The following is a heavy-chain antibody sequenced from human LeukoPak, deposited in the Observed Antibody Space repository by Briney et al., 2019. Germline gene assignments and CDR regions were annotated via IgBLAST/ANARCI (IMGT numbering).Heavy chain of an antibody. CDR2: ISGYNDNT. J-gene: IGHJ4*02. CDR3: ARALAVTGRGPRDFDF. V-gene: IGHV1-18*01. Sequence: ASVKVSCKASGYMFTTYGISWVRQAPGQGLEWMGWISGYNDNTNYAQKFQGRITMTTDTSTSTAHMELRSLTSDDTAVYYCARALAVTGRGPRDFDFWGQGTLVTVSS. CDR1: GYMFTTYG. D-gene: IGHD6-19*01.